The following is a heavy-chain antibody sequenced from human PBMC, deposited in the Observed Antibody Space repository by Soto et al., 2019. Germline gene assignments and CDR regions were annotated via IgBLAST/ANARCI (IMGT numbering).Heavy chain of an antibody. CDR1: GYSFTSYW. J-gene: IGHJ6*02. CDR3: ATLGYCSSTSCYNGYGMDV. V-gene: IGHV5-51*01. Sequence: GESLKISCKGSGYSFTSYWIGWVRQMPGKGLEWMGIIYPGGSDTRYSPSFQGQVTISADKSISTAYLQWSSLKASDTAMYYCATLGYCSSTSCYNGYGMDVWGQGTTVTVSS. D-gene: IGHD2-2*02. CDR2: IYPGGSDT.